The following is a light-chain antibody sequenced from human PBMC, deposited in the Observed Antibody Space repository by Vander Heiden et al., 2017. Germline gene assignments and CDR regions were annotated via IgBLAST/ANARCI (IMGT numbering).Light chain of an antibody. CDR1: QSLLHSNGYNY. CDR3: KQDLQTVT. V-gene: IGKV2-28*01. J-gene: IGKJ4*01. Sequence: DIVMTQSPLSLPVTPGEPASISCRSSQSLLHSNGYNYLDWYVQKPGQSPQLLIYWGSKRAYGVPDRFSGSGSGTDFTLKSSRGEDEDAGVYYCKQDLQTVTFGGGTKVEIK. CDR2: WGS.